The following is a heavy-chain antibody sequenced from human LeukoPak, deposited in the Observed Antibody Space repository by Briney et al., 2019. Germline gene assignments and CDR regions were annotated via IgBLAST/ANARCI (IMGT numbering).Heavy chain of an antibody. CDR1: GGSISSYY. V-gene: IGHV4-59*01. Sequence: SETLSLTCTVSGGSISSYYWSWIRQPPGKGLEWIGYIYYRGSTKYNPPLKSRVTISVDTSKNQFSLKLSSVTAADTAVYYCARSDYYDSSGFFDYWGQGTLVTVSS. J-gene: IGHJ4*02. CDR2: IYYRGST. D-gene: IGHD3-22*01. CDR3: ARSDYYDSSGFFDY.